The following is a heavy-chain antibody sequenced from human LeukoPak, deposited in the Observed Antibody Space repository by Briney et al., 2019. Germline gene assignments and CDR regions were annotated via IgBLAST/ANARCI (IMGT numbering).Heavy chain of an antibody. J-gene: IGHJ5*02. CDR1: GYTFTDYY. V-gene: IGHV1-69-2*01. CDR3: ATPLPATP. CDR2: VDPEDGET. Sequence: ASVTVSCKASGYTFTDYYMHWVPQAPGKGLEWLGRVDPEDGETIYAETFQGRVTITAETSRDTAYMELSSVRSEETAGYYCATPLPATPWAQATLLTVSS.